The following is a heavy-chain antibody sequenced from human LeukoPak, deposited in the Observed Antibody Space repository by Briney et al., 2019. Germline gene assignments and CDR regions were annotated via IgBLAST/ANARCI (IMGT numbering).Heavy chain of an antibody. CDR1: GGTFVSYA. D-gene: IGHD3-22*01. CDR3: ARDNYYDSSGYFDY. CDR2: FTPIFGTT. Sequence: SVKVSCKASGGTFVSYAISWVRQAPGQGPEWMGRFTPIFGTTNYAQRFQGRLTISTDESTTTAYMDLSSLSSEDTAVYYCARDNYYDSSGYFDYWGQGTLVTVSS. J-gene: IGHJ4*02. V-gene: IGHV1-69*05.